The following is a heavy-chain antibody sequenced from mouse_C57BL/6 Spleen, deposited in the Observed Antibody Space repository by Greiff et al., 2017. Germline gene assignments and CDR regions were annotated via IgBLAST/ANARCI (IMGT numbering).Heavy chain of an antibody. D-gene: IGHD2-4*01. CDR2: IYPSDSET. Sequence: QVQLQQPGAELVRPGSSVKLSCKASGYTFTSYWMDWVKQRPGQGLEWIGNIYPSDSETHYNQKFKDKATLTVDKSSSTAYMQLSSLTSEDSAVYYCAREGLRRPFDDWGQGTTLTVSS. CDR3: AREGLRRPFDD. V-gene: IGHV1-61*01. J-gene: IGHJ2*01. CDR1: GYTFTSYW.